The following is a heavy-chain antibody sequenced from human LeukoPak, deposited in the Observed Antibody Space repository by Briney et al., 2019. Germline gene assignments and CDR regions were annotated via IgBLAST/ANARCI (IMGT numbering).Heavy chain of an antibody. Sequence: SETLSLTCTVSGDSISSSSNWWGWIRQPPGKGLEWVGHIKSSGSPNYNPPLKSRVTISVDTSKNQFSLKVSSVTAADTAVYYCARLTWITDYWGQGILVTVSS. CDR2: IKSSGSP. D-gene: IGHD5-12*01. CDR1: GDSISSSSNW. CDR3: ARLTWITDY. J-gene: IGHJ4*02. V-gene: IGHV4-39*01.